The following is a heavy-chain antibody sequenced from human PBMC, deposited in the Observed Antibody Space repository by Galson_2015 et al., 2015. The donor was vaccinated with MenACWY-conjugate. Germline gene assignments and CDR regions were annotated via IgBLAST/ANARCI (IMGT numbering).Heavy chain of an antibody. Sequence: SLRLSCAASGFTFNNYGMSWVRQVPGKGPEWVANIKQDESEKYYVDSVRGRFTISRDNAKSSLFLQMNSLRVEDTAVYYCARDLGFYCSHNDCYSPYWGQGTLVTVSS. CDR3: ARDLGFYCSHNDCYSPY. V-gene: IGHV3-7*03. CDR1: GFTFNNYG. J-gene: IGHJ4*02. D-gene: IGHD2-15*01. CDR2: IKQDESEK.